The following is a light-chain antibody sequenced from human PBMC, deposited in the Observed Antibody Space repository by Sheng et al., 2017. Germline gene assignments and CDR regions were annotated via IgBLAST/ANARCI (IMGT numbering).Light chain of an antibody. J-gene: IGLJ3*02. V-gene: IGLV2-14*03. CDR1: NRDIGAYNY. Sequence: QSALTQPPSASASVGQSVTISCTGTNRDIGAYNYVSWYQHCPGKAPKLIIFDVTNRPSGVSNRFSGSKAGNTASLTISGLQPEDEGDYYCSSYTGDSSRCWVFGVGTKLTVL. CDR3: SSYTGDSSRCWV. CDR2: DVT.